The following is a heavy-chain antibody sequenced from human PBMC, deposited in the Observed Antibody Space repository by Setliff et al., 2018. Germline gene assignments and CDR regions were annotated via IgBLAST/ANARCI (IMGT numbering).Heavy chain of an antibody. V-gene: IGHV3-48*01. Sequence: GGSLRLSCAASGFIFSFHIMNWVRQAPGKGLEWVSYISSSSSTIYYADSVKGRFTISRDNAKNSLYLQMNSLRAEDTAVYYCARDHVYGSQYYYYYYGVDVWGQGTTVTVSS. CDR3: ARDHVYGSQYYYYYYGVDV. CDR1: GFIFSFHI. CDR2: ISSSSSTI. D-gene: IGHD3-10*01. J-gene: IGHJ6*02.